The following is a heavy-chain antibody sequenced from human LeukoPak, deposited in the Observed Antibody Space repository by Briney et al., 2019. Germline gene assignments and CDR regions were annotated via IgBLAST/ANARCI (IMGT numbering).Heavy chain of an antibody. Sequence: ASVKVSCKASGYTFTSYYMHWVRQAPGQGREWMGIINPSGGSTSYAQKFQGRVTMTRDTSTSTVYMELSSLRSEDTAVYYCARDSSETTAYSITRLAYWGQGTLVTVSS. CDR3: ARDSSETTAYSITRLAY. CDR1: GYTFTSYY. V-gene: IGHV1-46*01. D-gene: IGHD4-17*01. J-gene: IGHJ4*02. CDR2: INPSGGST.